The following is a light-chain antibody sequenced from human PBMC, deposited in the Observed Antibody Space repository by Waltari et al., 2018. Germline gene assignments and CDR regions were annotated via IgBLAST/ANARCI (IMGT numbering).Light chain of an antibody. V-gene: IGLV3-21*04. Sequence: SYVVTQSPSVSVAPGETARIPCGGDTLGSKGVHLYQQRPGQAPVLVISYDSDRPSGIPERFSGSNSGNTATLTISWVEAEDEADYYCLVWHSTIDHQGVFGGGTKLTVL. CDR3: LVWHSTIDHQGV. CDR2: YDS. CDR1: TLGSKG. J-gene: IGLJ2*01.